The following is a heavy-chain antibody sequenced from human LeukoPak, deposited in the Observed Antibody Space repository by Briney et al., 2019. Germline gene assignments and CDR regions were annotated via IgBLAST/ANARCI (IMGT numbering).Heavy chain of an antibody. Sequence: GGSLRLSCSASGFMFSKYAMHWVRQAPGKGLEYVSAISNDADRMYYADSVKGRFTISRDNSKNTLYLQMSSLRAEDTAVYYCLKESDTSTVRGCLDYWGQGTQVTVSS. CDR2: ISNDADRM. V-gene: IGHV3-64D*06. CDR3: LKESDTSTVRGCLDY. J-gene: IGHJ4*02. D-gene: IGHD5-24*01. CDR1: GFMFSKYA.